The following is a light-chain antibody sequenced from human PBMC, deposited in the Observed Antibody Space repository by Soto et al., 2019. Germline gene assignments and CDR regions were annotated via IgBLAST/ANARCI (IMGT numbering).Light chain of an antibody. CDR2: EVS. J-gene: IGLJ1*01. CDR1: SSDVGGYNY. Sequence: QSVLTQPPSASGSPGQSVTISCTGTSSDVGGYNYVSWYQHHPGKAPKLMIYEVSKRPSGVPDRFSGSKSGNTASLTVSGLQAEDVSDYYCSSYAGCNNYVFGSGTKITV. CDR3: SSYAGCNNYV. V-gene: IGLV2-8*01.